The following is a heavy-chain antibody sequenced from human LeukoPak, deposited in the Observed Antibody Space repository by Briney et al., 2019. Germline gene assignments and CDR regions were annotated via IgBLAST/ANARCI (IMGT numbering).Heavy chain of an antibody. CDR1: GFTFSNYG. D-gene: IGHD3-10*01. J-gene: IGHJ6*03. CDR2: ISGSGDIT. V-gene: IGHV3-23*01. Sequence: GGTLRLSCAASGFTFSNYGMSWVRQAPGKGLEWVSAISGSGDITYYADSVKGRFTISRDNSKNTLYLQMNSLRAEDTAVYYCAKDGAPITMVRGVIITGNYYYYMDVWGKGTTVTISS. CDR3: AKDGAPITMVRGVIITGNYYYYMDV.